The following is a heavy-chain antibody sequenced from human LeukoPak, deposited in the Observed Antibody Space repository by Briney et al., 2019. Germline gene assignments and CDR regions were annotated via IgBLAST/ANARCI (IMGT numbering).Heavy chain of an antibody. J-gene: IGHJ4*02. CDR1: GGSISSYY. CDR2: IYYSGST. V-gene: IGHV4-59*08. CDR3: ARLASGSYGPLTPFDY. Sequence: LETLSLTCTVSGGSISSYYWSWIRQPPGKGLEWIGDIYYSGSTNYNPSLKSRVTISVDTSKNQFSLRLSSVTAADTAVYYSARLASGSYGPLTPFDYWGQGTLVTVSS. D-gene: IGHD1-26*01.